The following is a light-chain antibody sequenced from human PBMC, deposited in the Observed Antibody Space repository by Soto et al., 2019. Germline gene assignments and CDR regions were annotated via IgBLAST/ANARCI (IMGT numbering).Light chain of an antibody. V-gene: IGKV1-39*02. CDR2: AAS. CDR1: QSISSY. J-gene: IGKJ1*01. Sequence: DIQMTQSPSSLSGSVGDRVTITCRASQSISSYLNWYQQKPGKAPKLLIYAASSRATGIPDRFSGSGSGTDFTLTISRPEPEDFAVYYCQPYGTSSWTFGQGTKVDIK. CDR3: QPYGTSSWT.